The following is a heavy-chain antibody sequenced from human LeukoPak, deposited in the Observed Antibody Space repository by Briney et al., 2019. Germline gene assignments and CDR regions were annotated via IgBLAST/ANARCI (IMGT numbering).Heavy chain of an antibody. Sequence: GGSLRLSCAASGFTFSSYWMSWVRQAPGKGLEWVANIKQDGSEKYYVDSVKGRFIISRDNSKNTLYLQMNSLRAEDTAVFYCAKDLGDEGGSGFPGYWGQGTLVTVSS. J-gene: IGHJ4*02. V-gene: IGHV3-7*05. CDR3: AKDLGDEGGSGFPGY. CDR1: GFTFSSYW. D-gene: IGHD3-10*01. CDR2: IKQDGSEK.